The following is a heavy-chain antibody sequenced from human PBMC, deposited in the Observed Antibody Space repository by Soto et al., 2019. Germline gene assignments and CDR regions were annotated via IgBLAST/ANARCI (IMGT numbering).Heavy chain of an antibody. CDR1: GGSISSGGYY. Sequence: SETLSLTCTVSGGSISSGGYYWSWIRQHPGKGLEWIGYIYYSGSTYYNPSLKSRVTISVETSKNQFSLKLSSVTAADTAVYYCARAFVLRYFDWSVIWFGRRGKGTLVTVCS. CDR3: ARAFVLRYFDWSVIWFGR. D-gene: IGHD3-9*01. J-gene: IGHJ5*02. CDR2: IYYSGST. V-gene: IGHV4-31*03.